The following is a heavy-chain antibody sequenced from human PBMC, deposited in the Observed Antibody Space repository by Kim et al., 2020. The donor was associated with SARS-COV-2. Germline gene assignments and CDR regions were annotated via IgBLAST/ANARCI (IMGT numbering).Heavy chain of an antibody. V-gene: IGHV3-11*01. Sequence: GGSLRLSCVVSGFTLSDHYMSWVRQAPGKGLEWIAYISASGDTIRYADSVKGRFTISRDTVKNSLFLQIDSLRVEDTALYYCARDKGDTGFDYLGQGT. CDR1: GFTLSDHY. CDR3: ARDKGDTGFDY. CDR2: ISASGDTI. J-gene: IGHJ4*02.